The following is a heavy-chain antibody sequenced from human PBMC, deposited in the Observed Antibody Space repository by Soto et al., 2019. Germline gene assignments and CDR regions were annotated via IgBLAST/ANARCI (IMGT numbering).Heavy chain of an antibody. Sequence: QVQLVQSGAEVKKPGSSVKVSCKASGGTFSSYAISWVRQAPGQGLEWMGGIIPIFGTANYAQKFQGRVTIPADESTRTAYMELSSLRSEDTAVYYCARGGYSGSYPNWYFDLWGRGTLVTVSS. V-gene: IGHV1-69*01. CDR3: ARGGYSGSYPNWYFDL. J-gene: IGHJ2*01. CDR1: GGTFSSYA. CDR2: IIPIFGTA. D-gene: IGHD1-26*01.